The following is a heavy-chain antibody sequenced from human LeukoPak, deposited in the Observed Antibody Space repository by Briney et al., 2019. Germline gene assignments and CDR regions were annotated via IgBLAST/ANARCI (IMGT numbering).Heavy chain of an antibody. V-gene: IGHV3-30*03. CDR2: ISYDGSNK. D-gene: IGHD3-3*01. CDR3: AWGPKYYDFWSGYSPLSY. CDR1: GFTFGSYG. Sequence: PGGSLRLSCAASGFTFGSYGMHWVRQAPGKGLEWVAVISYDGSNKYYADSVKGRFTISRDNSKNTLYLQMNSLRAEDTAVYYCAWGPKYYDFWSGYSPLSYWGQGTLVTVSS. J-gene: IGHJ4*02.